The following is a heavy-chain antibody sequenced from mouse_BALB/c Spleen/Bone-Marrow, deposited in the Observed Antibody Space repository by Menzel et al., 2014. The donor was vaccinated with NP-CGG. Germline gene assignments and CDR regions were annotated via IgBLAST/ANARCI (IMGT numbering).Heavy chain of an antibody. CDR3: ARHEGYGRSYYYAMDY. Sequence: QVQLQQPGAELVKPGASVKLSCKASGYTFTEYIIHWVKQRSGQGLEWIGWFYPGSGSIKYNEKFKDKATLTADKSSSKVYMELSRMTSEDSAVDFCARHEGYGRSYYYAMDYWGQGTSGTVTS. CDR2: FYPGSGSI. CDR1: GYTFTEYI. V-gene: IGHV1-62-2*01. J-gene: IGHJ4*01. D-gene: IGHD1-1*01.